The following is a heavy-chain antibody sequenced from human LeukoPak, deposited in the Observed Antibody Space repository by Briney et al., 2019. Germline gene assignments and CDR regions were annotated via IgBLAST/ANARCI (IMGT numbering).Heavy chain of an antibody. CDR1: GFTFSSYA. Sequence: AGGSLRLSCAASGFTFSSYAMSWVRQAPGKGLEWVSAISGSGGSTYYADSVKGRFTISRDNSKNTLYLQMNSLRAEDTAVYYCAKPHLEWLLQVYFDYWGQGTLVTVSS. J-gene: IGHJ4*02. CDR2: ISGSGGST. V-gene: IGHV3-23*01. D-gene: IGHD3-3*01. CDR3: AKPHLEWLLQVYFDY.